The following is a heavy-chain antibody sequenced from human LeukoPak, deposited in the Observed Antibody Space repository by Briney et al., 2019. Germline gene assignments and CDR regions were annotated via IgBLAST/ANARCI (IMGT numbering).Heavy chain of an antibody. CDR1: GFTYSIYG. J-gene: IGHJ4*02. Sequence: GGSLRLSCAASGFTYSIYGLSWVRQAPGKGLEWVSAITGSGGSTYYADSVKGRFTISRDSSTNTLYLQMNSLRADDTAVYYCARLTVTTQPPLDYWGQGTLVTVSS. CDR2: ITGSGGST. V-gene: IGHV3-23*01. CDR3: ARLTVTTQPPLDY. D-gene: IGHD4-17*01.